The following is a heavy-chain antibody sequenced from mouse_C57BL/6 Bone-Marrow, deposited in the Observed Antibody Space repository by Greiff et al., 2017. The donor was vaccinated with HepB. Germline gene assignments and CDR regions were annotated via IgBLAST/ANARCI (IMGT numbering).Heavy chain of an antibody. CDR2: ISSGGSYT. V-gene: IGHV5-6*01. D-gene: IGHD1-1*01. Sequence: EVHLVESGGDLVKPGGSLKLSCAASGFTFSSYGMSWVRQTPDKRLEWVATISSGGSYTYYPDSVKGRFTISRDNAKNTLYLQMSSLKSEDTAMYYCARPLGRGDFDYWGQGTTRTVSS. CDR3: ARPLGRGDFDY. CDR1: GFTFSSYG. J-gene: IGHJ2*01.